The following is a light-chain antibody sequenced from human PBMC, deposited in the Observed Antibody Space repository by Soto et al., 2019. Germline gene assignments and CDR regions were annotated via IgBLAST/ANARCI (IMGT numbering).Light chain of an antibody. Sequence: DIQMTQSPSTLSASVGDRVTITCRASQSINSWLAWYQQIPGRAPKLLIHKASILASGVPSRFSGSGSETEFTLTISSLQPDDSATYYCQQYNSYSSTTFGQGTKVEIK. V-gene: IGKV1-5*03. J-gene: IGKJ2*01. CDR1: QSINSW. CDR2: KAS. CDR3: QQYNSYSSTT.